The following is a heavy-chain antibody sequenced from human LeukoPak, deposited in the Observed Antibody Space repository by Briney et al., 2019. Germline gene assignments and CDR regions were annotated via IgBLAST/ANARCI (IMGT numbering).Heavy chain of an antibody. CDR1: GFSFKDYY. CDR2: INVNGGAM. D-gene: IGHD6-13*01. CDR3: ARGPRILAAGSYFFDY. Sequence: GGSLRLSCAASGFSFKDYYYSWIRQAPGEGLEWVSFINVNGGAMYYADFVKGRFTISRENAQNSVYLEMNSLRDEDTAVYYCARGPRILAAGSYFFDYWGQGSLVTVSS. V-gene: IGHV3-11*01. J-gene: IGHJ4*02.